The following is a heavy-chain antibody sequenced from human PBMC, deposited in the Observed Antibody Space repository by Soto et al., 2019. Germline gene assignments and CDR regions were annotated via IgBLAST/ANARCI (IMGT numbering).Heavy chain of an antibody. CDR2: IYCSGST. Sequence: LTCTVSGGSISSSSYYWGWIRQPPGKGLEWIGSIYCSGSTYYNPSLKSRVTISVDTSKNQFSLKLSSVTAADTAVYYCARQHPYDSRYDYWGQGTLVTVSS. J-gene: IGHJ4*02. D-gene: IGHD3-22*01. V-gene: IGHV4-39*01. CDR1: GGSISSSSYY. CDR3: ARQHPYDSRYDY.